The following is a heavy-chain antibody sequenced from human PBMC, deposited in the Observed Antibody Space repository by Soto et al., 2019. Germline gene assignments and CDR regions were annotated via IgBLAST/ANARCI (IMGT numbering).Heavy chain of an antibody. CDR1: GGSISSYY. CDR2: IYYSGST. D-gene: IGHD2-2*01. V-gene: IGHV4-59*01. CDR3: ARGSIVVVPAAGGGYYYYYGMDV. J-gene: IGHJ6*02. Sequence: PSETLSLTCTVSGGSISSYYWSWIRQPPGKGLEWIGYIYYSGSTNYNPSLKSRVTISVDTSKNQFSLKLSSVTAADTAVYYCARGSIVVVPAAGGGYYYYYGMDVWGQGTTVTVSS.